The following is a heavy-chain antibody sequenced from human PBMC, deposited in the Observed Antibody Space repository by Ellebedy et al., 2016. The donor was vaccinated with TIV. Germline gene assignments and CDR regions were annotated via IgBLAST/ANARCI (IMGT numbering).Heavy chain of an antibody. D-gene: IGHD4-23*01. Sequence: GESLKIPCKGPCYPFTRYWLGCLPQLPGQGLEWVGIIYPAYSDTIYSPSSQGRVNISADKSITTAYLQWSSLKASDTAMYYCARQGYGGNRDFDYWGQGTLVTVAS. J-gene: IGHJ4*02. V-gene: IGHV5-51*01. CDR3: ARQGYGGNRDFDY. CDR2: IYPAYSDT. CDR1: CYPFTRYW.